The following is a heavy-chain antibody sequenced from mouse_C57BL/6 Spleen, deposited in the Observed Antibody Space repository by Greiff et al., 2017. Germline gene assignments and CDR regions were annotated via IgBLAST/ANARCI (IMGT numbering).Heavy chain of an antibody. D-gene: IGHD2-4*01. V-gene: IGHV1-53*01. CDR1: GYTFTSYW. J-gene: IGHJ4*01. Sequence: VQLQQSGTELVKPGASVKLSCKASGYTFTSYWMHWVKQRPGQGLEWIGNINPSNGGTNYNEKFKSKATLTVDKSSSTAYMQLSSLTSEDSAVYYCARNPYYDYDGGYYYAMDYWGQGTSVTVSS. CDR2: INPSNGGT. CDR3: ARNPYYDYDGGYYYAMDY.